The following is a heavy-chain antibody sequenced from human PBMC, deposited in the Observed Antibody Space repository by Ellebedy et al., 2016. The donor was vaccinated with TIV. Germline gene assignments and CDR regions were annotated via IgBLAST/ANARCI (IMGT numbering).Heavy chain of an antibody. CDR2: FDPEHGRA. V-gene: IGHV1-24*01. CDR1: GHTLMELS. Sequence: ASVKVSCKVSGHTLMELSMHWVRQAPGKGLEWVGGFDPEHGRAIYAQKFQGRLTMTEDISTETAFMELSSLTSEDTAVYYCAAVRIQIWFPNWFDPWGQGTLVTVSS. D-gene: IGHD5-18*01. CDR3: AAVRIQIWFPNWFDP. J-gene: IGHJ5*02.